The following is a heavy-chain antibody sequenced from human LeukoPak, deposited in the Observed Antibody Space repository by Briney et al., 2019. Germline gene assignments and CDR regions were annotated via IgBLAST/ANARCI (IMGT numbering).Heavy chain of an antibody. V-gene: IGHV1-69*02. J-gene: IGHJ4*02. CDR1: GGTFSSYT. CDR3: ARLALAQFDY. CDR2: IIPILGIA. Sequence: SVKVSCKASGGTFSSYTISWVRQAPGRGLEWMGRIIPILGIANYAQKFQGRVTITADESTSTAYMELSSLRSEDTAVYYCARLALAQFDYWGQGTLVTVSS.